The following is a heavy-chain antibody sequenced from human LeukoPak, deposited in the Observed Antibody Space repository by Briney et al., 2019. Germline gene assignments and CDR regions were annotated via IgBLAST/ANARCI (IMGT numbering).Heavy chain of an antibody. Sequence: GGSLRLSCAASGFTFSSYDMHWVRQATGNGLEWVSAIGTLGDTDYPDSVKGRFTISRENAKNSVYLQMNNLRAGDTAVYYRARGRNSNYYDSSGYYPFWGQGTLVTVSS. J-gene: IGHJ4*02. D-gene: IGHD3-22*01. CDR2: IGTLGDT. CDR3: ARGRNSNYYDSSGYYPF. CDR1: GFTFSSYD. V-gene: IGHV3-13*01.